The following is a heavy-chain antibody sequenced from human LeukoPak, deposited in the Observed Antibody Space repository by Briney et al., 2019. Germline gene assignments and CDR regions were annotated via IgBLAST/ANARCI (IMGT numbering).Heavy chain of an antibody. CDR2: ISYDGSNK. CDR3: ARGWELLILDY. CDR1: GFTFSSYA. Sequence: GGSLRLSCAASGFTFSSYAMHWVRQAPGKGLEWVAVISYDGSNKYYADSVKGRFTISRDNSKNALYLQMNSLRAEDMAVYYCARGWELLILDYWGQGTLVTVSS. D-gene: IGHD1-26*01. V-gene: IGHV3-30-3*01. J-gene: IGHJ4*02.